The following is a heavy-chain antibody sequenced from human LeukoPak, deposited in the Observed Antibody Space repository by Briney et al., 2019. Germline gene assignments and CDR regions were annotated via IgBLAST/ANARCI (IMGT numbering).Heavy chain of an antibody. Sequence: GGSLRLSCAASGFTFSSYAMHWVRQAPGKGLEWVAVISYDGSNKYYADSVKGRFTIPRDNSKNTLYLQMNSLRAEDTAVYYCARARTFDYWGQGTLVTVSS. J-gene: IGHJ4*02. CDR2: ISYDGSNK. V-gene: IGHV3-30*04. CDR1: GFTFSSYA. CDR3: ARARTFDY.